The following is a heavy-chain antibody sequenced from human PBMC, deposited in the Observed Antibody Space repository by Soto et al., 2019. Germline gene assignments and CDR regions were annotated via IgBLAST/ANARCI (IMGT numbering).Heavy chain of an antibody. J-gene: IGHJ6*03. CDR3: ARGSLYCSSTSCYGHYYYYYYMDV. V-gene: IGHV4-34*01. CDR1: GGSFSGYY. CDR2: INHSGST. D-gene: IGHD2-2*01. Sequence: PSETLSLTCAVYGGSFSGYYWSWIRQPPGKGLEWIGEINHSGSTNYNPSLKSRVTISVDTSKNQFSLKLSSVTAADTAVYYCARGSLYCSSTSCYGHYYYYYYMDVWGKGTTVT.